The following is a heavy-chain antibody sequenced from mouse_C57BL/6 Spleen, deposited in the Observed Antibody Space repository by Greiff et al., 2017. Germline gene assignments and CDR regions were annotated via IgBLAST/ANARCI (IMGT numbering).Heavy chain of an antibody. J-gene: IGHJ2*01. CDR2: INPNNGGT. Sequence: EVQLQQSGPELVKPGASVKISCKASGYTFTDYYMNWVKQSHGKSLEWIGDINPNNGGTSYNQKFKGKATLTVDQSSSTAYMELRSLTSEDSAGYYCARWGPSYFDYWGQGTTLTVSS. D-gene: IGHD3-3*01. CDR1: GYTFTDYY. V-gene: IGHV1-26*01. CDR3: ARWGPSYFDY.